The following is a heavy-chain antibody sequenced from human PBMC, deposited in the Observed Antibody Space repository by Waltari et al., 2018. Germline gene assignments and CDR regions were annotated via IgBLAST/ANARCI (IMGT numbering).Heavy chain of an antibody. CDR2: ISGSGATT. Sequence: EVQLLESGGGLAQPGGSLRLSCATSGFSFGGFALDGVRQAPGKGRGWVWGISGSGATTYYADSVRGRFTISRDNSRNTLSLEVNSLRAEDTAIYYCAKAFRGYSGSYFDYWGQGVPVTVSS. D-gene: IGHD5-12*01. J-gene: IGHJ4*02. CDR1: GFSFGGFA. V-gene: IGHV3-23*01. CDR3: AKAFRGYSGSYFDY.